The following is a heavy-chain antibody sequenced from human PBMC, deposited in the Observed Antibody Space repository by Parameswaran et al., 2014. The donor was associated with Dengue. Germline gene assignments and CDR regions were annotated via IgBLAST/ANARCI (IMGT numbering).Heavy chain of an antibody. J-gene: IGHJ4*02. CDR3: ARDLGYSYGASDY. V-gene: IGHV3-11*05. Sequence: VRQMPGKGLEWVSYISSSSSYTNYADSVKGRFTISRDNAKNSLFLQMNSLRAEDTAVYYCARDLGYSYGASDYWGQGTLVTVSS. CDR2: ISSSSSYT. D-gene: IGHD5-18*01.